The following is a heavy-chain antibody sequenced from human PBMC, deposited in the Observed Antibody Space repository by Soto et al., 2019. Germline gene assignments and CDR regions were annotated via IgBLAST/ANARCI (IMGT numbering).Heavy chain of an antibody. V-gene: IGHV1-8*01. D-gene: IGHD2-21*02. J-gene: IGHJ4*02. CDR1: GYTFTDYD. CDR2: MSPDSGNA. CDR3: EVTAGY. Sequence: QIQVVQSRAEVKKPGASVRVSCETSGYTFTDYDINWLRQAPGQGLEWMGWMSPDSGNAGYAQQFKGRVTMTSDTSIRTAYMELRSLRSEDTAVYYCEVTAGYWGQGTMVTVSS.